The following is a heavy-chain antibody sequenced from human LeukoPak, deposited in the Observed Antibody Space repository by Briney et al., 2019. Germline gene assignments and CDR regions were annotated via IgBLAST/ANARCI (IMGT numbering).Heavy chain of an antibody. V-gene: IGHV4-39*01. J-gene: IGHJ3*02. CDR2: IYYSGST. D-gene: IGHD3-22*01. CDR1: GGSISSSSYY. Sequence: PSETLSLTCTVSGGSISSSSYYWGWIRQPPGKGLEWIGSIYYSGSTYYNPSLKSRVTISVDTSKNQFSLKLSSVTAADTAVYYCARHWVFYDNSGYRHDAFDIWGQGTMVTVSS. CDR3: ARHWVFYDNSGYRHDAFDI.